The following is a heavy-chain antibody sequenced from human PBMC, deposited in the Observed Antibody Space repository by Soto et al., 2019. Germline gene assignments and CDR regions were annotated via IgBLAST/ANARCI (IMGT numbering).Heavy chain of an antibody. CDR2: ISWNSGSI. Sequence: EVQLVESGGGLVQPGRSLRLSCAASGFTFDDYAMHWVRQAPGKGLEWVSGISWNSGSIGYADSVKGRFTISRDNAKNSLYLQMNSLRAEDTALYYCAKDMRSFGVDALLDYWGQGTLVTVSS. J-gene: IGHJ4*02. V-gene: IGHV3-9*01. CDR1: GFTFDDYA. D-gene: IGHD3-10*01. CDR3: AKDMRSFGVDALLDY.